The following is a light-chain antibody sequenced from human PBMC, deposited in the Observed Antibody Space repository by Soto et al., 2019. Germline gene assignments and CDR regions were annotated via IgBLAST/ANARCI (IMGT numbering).Light chain of an antibody. J-gene: IGKJ3*01. V-gene: IGKV3-11*01. CDR2: DAS. CDR1: QSVSSY. CDR3: QQRSNWTFT. Sequence: EIVFTQSPATLSLSPGERATLSCRASQSVSSYLAWYQQKPGQAPRLLIYDASNRETGIRARFSGSGSGTEFTLTISSLEPEDFAVYYCQQRSNWTFTFGPGTKVDIK.